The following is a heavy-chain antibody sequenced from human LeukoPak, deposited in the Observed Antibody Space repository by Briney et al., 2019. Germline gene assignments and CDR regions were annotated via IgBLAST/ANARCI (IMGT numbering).Heavy chain of an antibody. Sequence: GASVKVSCNASGYTFTSYAMHWVRQAPGQRLEWMGWINAGNGNTKYSQKFQGRVTVTRDTSASTAYMELSSLRSEDTAVYYCARAPDYYDFWSGYGSDYYYGMDVWGQGTTVTVSS. D-gene: IGHD3-3*01. J-gene: IGHJ6*02. CDR1: GYTFTSYA. CDR3: ARAPDYYDFWSGYGSDYYYGMDV. V-gene: IGHV1-3*01. CDR2: INAGNGNT.